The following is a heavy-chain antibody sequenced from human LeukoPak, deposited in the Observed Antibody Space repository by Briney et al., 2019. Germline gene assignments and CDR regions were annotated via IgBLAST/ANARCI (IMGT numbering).Heavy chain of an antibody. CDR2: ISGSGGST. D-gene: IGHD2-15*01. V-gene: IGHV3-23*01. CDR3: AKNEDTVVVVAATFDY. CDR1: GFAFSSYA. J-gene: IGHJ4*02. Sequence: QTGGSLRLSCAASGFAFSSYAMSWVRQAPGKGLEWVSAISGSGGSTYYADSVKGRFTISRDNSENTLYLQMNSLRAEDTAVYYCAKNEDTVVVVAATFDYWGQGTLVTVSS.